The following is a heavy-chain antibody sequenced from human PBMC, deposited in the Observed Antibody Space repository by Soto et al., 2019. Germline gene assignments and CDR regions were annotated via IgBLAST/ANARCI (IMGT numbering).Heavy chain of an antibody. D-gene: IGHD6-13*01. CDR3: ARAKKGIAAAENWFDP. V-gene: IGHV4-34*01. J-gene: IGHJ5*02. CDR2: IDHSGYT. Sequence: PSETLSLTCAVYGGSFSGYYWNWIRQPPGKGLEWIGEIDHSGYTNYNPSLKSRVTISVDTSKNQFSLKLSSVTAADTAVYYCARAKKGIAAAENWFDPWGQGTLVTVSS. CDR1: GGSFSGYY.